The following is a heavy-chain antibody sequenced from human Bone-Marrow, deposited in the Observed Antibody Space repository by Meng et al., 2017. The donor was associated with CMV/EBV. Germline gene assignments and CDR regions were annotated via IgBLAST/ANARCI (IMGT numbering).Heavy chain of an antibody. V-gene: IGHV4-59*01. CDR3: ARDRLRNRIIFDY. D-gene: IGHD5/OR15-5a*01. Sequence: SETLSLTCTVSGGSISSYYWSWIRQPPGKGLEWIGYIYYSGSTNYNPSLKSRVTISVDTSKNQFSLKLSSVTAADTAVYYCARDRLRNRIIFDYWGQGTLVTVSS. CDR1: GGSISSYY. J-gene: IGHJ4*02. CDR2: IYYSGST.